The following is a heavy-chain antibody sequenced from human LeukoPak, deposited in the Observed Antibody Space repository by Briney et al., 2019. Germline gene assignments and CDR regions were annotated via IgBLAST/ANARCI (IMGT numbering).Heavy chain of an antibody. Sequence: PGGSLRLSCTVSGFTVSSNSMSWVRQAPGKGLEWVSGISPRGDITYYTDSVKGRFTVSRDNFKNTVHLQVNSLRPEDTAVYFCAKDDAWIRFASWGQGILVTVSS. CDR1: GFTVSSNS. J-gene: IGHJ5*01. CDR3: AKDDAWIRFAS. V-gene: IGHV3-23*01. D-gene: IGHD5-12*01. CDR2: ISPRGDIT.